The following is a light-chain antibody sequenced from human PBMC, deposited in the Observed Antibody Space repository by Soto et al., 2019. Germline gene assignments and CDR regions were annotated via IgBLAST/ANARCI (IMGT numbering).Light chain of an antibody. CDR1: SSDVGGYYY. CDR2: EVS. Sequence: QPALTQPPSASGSPGQSVTISCTGTSSDVGGYYYVSWYQQHPGKAPKLMIYEVSKRPSGVPGRFSGSKSGNTASLTVSGLQAEDEADYFCSSYAGSNILVFGTGTKLTVL. J-gene: IGLJ1*01. CDR3: SSYAGSNILV. V-gene: IGLV2-8*01.